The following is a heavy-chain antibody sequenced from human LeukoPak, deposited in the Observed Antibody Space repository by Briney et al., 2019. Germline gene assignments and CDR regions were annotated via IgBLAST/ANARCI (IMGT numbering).Heavy chain of an antibody. D-gene: IGHD4-17*01. CDR2: MNPNSGNT. Sequence: VASVKVSCKASGYTFTSYDINWVRQATGQGLEWMGWMNPNSGNTGYAQKFQGGVTMTRNTSISTAYMELSSLRSEDTAVYYCAREVFYGDPTNYYYYYGMDVWGQGTTVTVSS. V-gene: IGHV1-8*01. J-gene: IGHJ6*02. CDR3: AREVFYGDPTNYYYYYGMDV. CDR1: GYTFTSYD.